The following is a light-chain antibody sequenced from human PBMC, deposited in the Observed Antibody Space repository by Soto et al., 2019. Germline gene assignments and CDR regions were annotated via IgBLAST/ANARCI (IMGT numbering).Light chain of an antibody. CDR1: ESITSS. J-gene: IGKJ1*01. CDR2: AAS. V-gene: IGKV3-15*01. Sequence: IVMTQTPSTLPVSPVERAPPSFSASESITSSLAWYQQKPGQPPRLLIYAASTRATDVPARFSGGGSETEFTLTISSLQSEDFAVYFCQQYNIWPLWTFGQGTKVDI. CDR3: QQYNIWPLWT.